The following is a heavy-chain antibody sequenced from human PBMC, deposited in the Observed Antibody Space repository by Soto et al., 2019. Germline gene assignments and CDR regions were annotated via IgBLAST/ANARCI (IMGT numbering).Heavy chain of an antibody. V-gene: IGHV3-15*01. CDR1: GFTFSNAW. CDR3: TTDLLGYYDSSGYYPGWYYFDY. Sequence: PWGSLRLSCAASGFTFSNAWMSWVRQAPGKGLEWVGRIKSKTDGGTTDYAAPVKGRFTISRDDSKNTLYLQMNSLKTEDTAVYYCTTDLLGYYDSSGYYPGWYYFDYWGQGALVTVSS. CDR2: IKSKTDGGTT. J-gene: IGHJ4*02. D-gene: IGHD3-22*01.